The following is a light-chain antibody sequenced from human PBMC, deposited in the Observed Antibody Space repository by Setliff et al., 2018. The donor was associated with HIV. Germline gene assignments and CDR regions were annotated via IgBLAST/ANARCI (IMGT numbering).Light chain of an antibody. Sequence: SVLTQPPSASGTPGQRVTISCSGSSSNIGSNIVNWYQQLPGTAPKLLIYTNNQRPSGVPDRFSGSKSGTSASLAIIGLQSEDEAHYYCATWDDSLNGPVFGGGTKVTVL. V-gene: IGLV1-44*01. J-gene: IGLJ3*02. CDR2: TNN. CDR3: ATWDDSLNGPV. CDR1: SSNIGSNI.